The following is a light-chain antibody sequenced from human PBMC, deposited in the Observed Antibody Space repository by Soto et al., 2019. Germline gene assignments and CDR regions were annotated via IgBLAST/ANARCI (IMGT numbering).Light chain of an antibody. Sequence: EIVMTQSPATLSVSPGERATLSCRASQTISSNLAWYQQKPGQAPRLLIYGASTRATGIPARFSGSGSGTEFTLTISSLQSEDFAVYYCQRYNNRPPLWTFGQGTKVEVK. V-gene: IGKV3-15*01. CDR3: QRYNNRPPLWT. CDR1: QTISSN. J-gene: IGKJ1*01. CDR2: GAS.